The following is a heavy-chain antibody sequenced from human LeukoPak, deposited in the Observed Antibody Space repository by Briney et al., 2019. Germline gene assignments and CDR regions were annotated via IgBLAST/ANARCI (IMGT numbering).Heavy chain of an antibody. D-gene: IGHD6-25*01. CDR2: ISYDGSNK. CDR1: GFTFSSYG. Sequence: QPGGSLRLSCAASGFTFSSYGMHWVRQAPGKGLEWVAVISYDGSNKYYADSVKGRFTISRDNSKNTLYLQMNSLRAEDTAVYYCAKSSAALDAWGQGTLVTVSS. J-gene: IGHJ5*02. V-gene: IGHV3-30*18. CDR3: AKSSAALDA.